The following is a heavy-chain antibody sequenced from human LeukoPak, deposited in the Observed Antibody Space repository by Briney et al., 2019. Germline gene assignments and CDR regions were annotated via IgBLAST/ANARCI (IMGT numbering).Heavy chain of an antibody. V-gene: IGHV1-69*06. CDR1: GGTFNNSA. Sequence: GSSVKVSCKASGGTFNNSAISWVRQAPGQGLEWMGRIIPIFATPTYAQNFQGRVTITADKSTSTAYMELSSLTSEDTALYYCATWAGYCWTTSCGNTFDYWGQGTLVTVSS. CDR2: IIPIFATP. J-gene: IGHJ4*02. D-gene: IGHD2-2*01. CDR3: ATWAGYCWTTSCGNTFDY.